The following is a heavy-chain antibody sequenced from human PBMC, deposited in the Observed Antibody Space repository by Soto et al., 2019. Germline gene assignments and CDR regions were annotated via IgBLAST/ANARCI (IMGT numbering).Heavy chain of an antibody. CDR2: IWDNGINT. J-gene: IGHJ1*01. V-gene: IGHV3-33*01. CDR3: ARSSPAGLAGLGH. D-gene: IGHD6-13*01. Sequence: QVQLVESGGGVVQPGRSLRISCAASGFTFSYYGFNWVRQAPGKGLEWVALIWDNGINTHYTDSVRGRFTISRDNSKNTLYLQMNSLRVEDTAVYYCARSSPAGLAGLGHWGQGTLVTVSS. CDR1: GFTFSYYG.